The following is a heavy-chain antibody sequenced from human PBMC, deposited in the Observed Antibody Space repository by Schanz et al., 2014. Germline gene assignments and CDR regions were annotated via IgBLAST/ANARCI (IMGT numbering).Heavy chain of an antibody. J-gene: IGHJ4*02. D-gene: IGHD2-15*01. CDR2: VSASGGGP. CDR1: GFIVSSTY. Sequence: VQLVESGGGVVQPGRSLRLSCAASGFIVSSTYMTWVRQAPGKGLEWVSLVSASGGGPFYADSVKGRFTISRDNSRNTVYLQMSSLRAEDTAVYYCVKDDRGDVVVVAANYWGQGAQVIVSS. V-gene: IGHV3-23*04. CDR3: VKDDRGDVVVVAANY.